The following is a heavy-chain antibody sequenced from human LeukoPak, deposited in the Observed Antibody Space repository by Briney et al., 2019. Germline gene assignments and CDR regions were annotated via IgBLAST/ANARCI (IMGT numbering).Heavy chain of an antibody. CDR3: ARVPTSGTYYYFDY. V-gene: IGHV3-23*01. CDR1: GFTFSSYA. J-gene: IGHJ4*02. Sequence: GGSLRLSCAASGFTFSSYAMAWVRQALGKGLEWVSAIHSAGRSTYYPDSLKGRVTISRDNSKNTLYLQMESLRPEDTAVYYCARVPTSGTYYYFDYWGQGTLVTVSS. D-gene: IGHD2-8*01. CDR2: IHSAGRST.